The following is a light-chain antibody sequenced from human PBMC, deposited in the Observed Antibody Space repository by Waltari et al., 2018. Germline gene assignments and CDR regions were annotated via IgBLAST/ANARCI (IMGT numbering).Light chain of an antibody. CDR1: HNLLYPSSHKTY. V-gene: IGKV4-1*01. Sequence: DLVMTQYPDSLALSLGDGATSNRKSRHNLLYPSSHKTYLAWYQQKPGQPPKLLIYWASTRQSGVPDRFIGSGSETDFTLTISSLQPEDAAVYYCQQYFSPPPTFGGGTKVEIK. CDR3: QQYFSPPPT. CDR2: WAS. J-gene: IGKJ4*01.